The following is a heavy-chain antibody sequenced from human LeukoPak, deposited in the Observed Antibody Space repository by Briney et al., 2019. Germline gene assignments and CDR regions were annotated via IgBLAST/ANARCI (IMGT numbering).Heavy chain of an antibody. CDR2: INWNGGRT. D-gene: IGHD3-22*01. V-gene: IGHV3-20*04. CDR3: TSLIEGGHAFDM. CDR1: GFTFDDYG. Sequence: SGGSLRLSCAASGFTFDDYGMSWVRQAPGEGLEWVPGINWNGGRTGYADSVKGRFTISRDNAKNSLYLQMNSLRAEDTALYYCTSLIEGGHAFDMWGQGTMVTVSS. J-gene: IGHJ3*02.